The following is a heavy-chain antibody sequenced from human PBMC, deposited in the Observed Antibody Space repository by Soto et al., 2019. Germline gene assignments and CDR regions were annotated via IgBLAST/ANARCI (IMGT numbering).Heavy chain of an antibody. Sequence: QVQLQESGPGLVKPSQTLSLTCTVSGGSISSGDYYWSWIRQPPGKGLEWIGYIYYSGSTYYNPSLKSRVTISLDTSKNQFSLKLSSVTAADTAVYYCARDLFDYYDSSGYEGGFDIWGQGTMVTVSS. CDR1: GGSISSGDYY. J-gene: IGHJ3*02. V-gene: IGHV4-30-4*01. D-gene: IGHD3-22*01. CDR2: IYYSGST. CDR3: ARDLFDYYDSSGYEGGFDI.